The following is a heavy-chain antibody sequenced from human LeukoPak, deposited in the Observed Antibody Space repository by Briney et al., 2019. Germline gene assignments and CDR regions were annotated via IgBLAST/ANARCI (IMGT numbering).Heavy chain of an antibody. D-gene: IGHD6-19*01. CDR1: GFTFSKYW. Sequence: GGSLRPSCAASGFTFSKYWMLWVRQAPGRGLESVSRINTDGTVTTYADSVKGRFTVSRDNADNTMFLQMNSVGDEDTAVYYCATKQWLAPPPDSWGQGTPVTVSS. CDR2: INTDGTVT. CDR3: ATKQWLAPPPDS. V-gene: IGHV3-74*01. J-gene: IGHJ4*02.